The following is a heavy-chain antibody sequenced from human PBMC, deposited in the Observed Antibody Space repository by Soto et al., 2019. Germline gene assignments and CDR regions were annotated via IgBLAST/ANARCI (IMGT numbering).Heavy chain of an antibody. CDR3: ARGNYCGGDCYSRDNWFDP. D-gene: IGHD2-21*02. Sequence: ASVKVSCKASGGTFSSYAISWVRQAPGQGLEWMGGIIPIFGTANYAQKFQGRVTITADKSTSTAYMVLSSLRSEDTAVYYCARGNYCGGDCYSRDNWFDPWGQGTLVTVSS. J-gene: IGHJ5*02. V-gene: IGHV1-69*06. CDR1: GGTFSSYA. CDR2: IIPIFGTA.